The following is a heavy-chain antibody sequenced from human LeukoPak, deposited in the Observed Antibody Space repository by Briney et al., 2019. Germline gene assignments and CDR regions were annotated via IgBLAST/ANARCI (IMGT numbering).Heavy chain of an antibody. CDR2: ISSNGGST. D-gene: IGHD3-22*01. CDR3: ARGSRNYYDSSGYYYY. V-gene: IGHV3-64*01. CDR1: GFTFSSYA. J-gene: IGHJ4*02. Sequence: GGSLRLSCAASGFTFSSYAMHWVRQAPGKGLEYVSAISSNGGSTYYANSVKGRFTISRDNSKNTLYLQMGSLRAEDMAVYYCARGSRNYYDSSGYYYYWGQGTLVTVSS.